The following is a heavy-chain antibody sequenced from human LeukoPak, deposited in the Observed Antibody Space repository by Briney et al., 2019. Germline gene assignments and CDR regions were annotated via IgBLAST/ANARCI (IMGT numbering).Heavy chain of an antibody. CDR3: ARESGYDPRLDY. D-gene: IGHD5-12*01. Sequence: GGSLRLSCAASGFTFSSYEMNWVRQAPGKGLEWVSYISSSGSTIYYADSVKGRFTISRDNAKNSLYLQMNSLRAEDTAVYYCARESGYDPRLDYWGQGTLVTVSS. J-gene: IGHJ4*02. CDR1: GFTFSSYE. V-gene: IGHV3-48*03. CDR2: ISSSGSTI.